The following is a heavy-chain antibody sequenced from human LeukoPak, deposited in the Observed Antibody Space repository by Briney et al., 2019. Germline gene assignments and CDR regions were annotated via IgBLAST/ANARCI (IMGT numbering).Heavy chain of an antibody. CDR1: GGSFSGYY. CDR2: INHSGST. V-gene: IGHV4-34*01. D-gene: IGHD2-2*01. Sequence: PSETLSLTCAVYGGSFSGYYWSWIRQPPGKGLEWIGEINHSGSTNYNPSLKSRVTISVDTSKNQFSLKLSSVTAADTAVYYCASMTGVLVPAAHQLSGFDPWGQGTLVTVSS. J-gene: IGHJ5*02. CDR3: ASMTGVLVPAAHQLSGFDP.